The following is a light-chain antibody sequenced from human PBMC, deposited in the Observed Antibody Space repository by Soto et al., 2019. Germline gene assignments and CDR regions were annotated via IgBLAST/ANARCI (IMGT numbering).Light chain of an antibody. CDR2: GAS. CDR1: QSVSSR. J-gene: IGKJ5*01. V-gene: IGKV3-20*01. CDR3: QQYVTSAIT. Sequence: EIVMTQSPATLSVSPGEIVTLSFSASQSVSSRLACYQQKPGQAPRLLISGASSRATGIPDRFSCSGSGTDFTLTISRLEPEDFALYYCQQYVTSAITFGQGTRLEIK.